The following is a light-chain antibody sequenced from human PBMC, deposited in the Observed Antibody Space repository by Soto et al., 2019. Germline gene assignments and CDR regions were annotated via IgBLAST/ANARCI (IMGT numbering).Light chain of an antibody. J-gene: IGLJ2*01. Sequence: QSALTQPASVSGSPGQSITISCTGTSSDVGGYNYVSWYQQHPGKAPKLMIYDVSNRPSGVSNRFSGSKSGNTASLTISGLXXXXEADYYCSSYTSSSTVVFGGGTKL. V-gene: IGLV2-14*01. CDR1: SSDVGGYNY. CDR2: DVS. CDR3: SSYTSSSTVV.